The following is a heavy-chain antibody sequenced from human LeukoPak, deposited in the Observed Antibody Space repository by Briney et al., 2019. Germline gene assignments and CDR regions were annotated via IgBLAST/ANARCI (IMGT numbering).Heavy chain of an antibody. D-gene: IGHD4-23*01. Sequence: GGSLRLSCVASGFTFNNYWMNWVRQAPGKGLEWVAKINQNGSEKFYVDSVKGRFTISIDSAKNSLYLQMNSLRAEDTAVYYCARYGGYPLFDYWGQGTLVTVSS. CDR2: INQNGSEK. CDR1: GFTFNNYW. J-gene: IGHJ4*02. V-gene: IGHV3-7*05. CDR3: ARYGGYPLFDY.